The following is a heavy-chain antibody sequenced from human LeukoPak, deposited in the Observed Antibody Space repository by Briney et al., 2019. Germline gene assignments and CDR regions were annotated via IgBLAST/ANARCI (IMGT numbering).Heavy chain of an antibody. V-gene: IGHV3-53*01. Sequence: PGGSLRLSCAASGFTVSSNYMSWVRQAPGKGLEWVSVIYSGGSTYYADSVKGRFTISRDNPKNTLYLQMNSLRAEDTAVYYCAELGITMIGGVWGKGTTVTISS. D-gene: IGHD3-10*02. CDR3: AELGITMIGGV. J-gene: IGHJ6*04. CDR1: GFTVSSNY. CDR2: IYSGGST.